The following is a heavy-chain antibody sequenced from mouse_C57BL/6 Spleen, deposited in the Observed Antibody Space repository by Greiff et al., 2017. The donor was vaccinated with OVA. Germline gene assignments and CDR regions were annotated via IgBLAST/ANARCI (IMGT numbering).Heavy chain of an antibody. V-gene: IGHV1-69*01. Sequence: QVQLQQPGAELVMPGASVKLSCKASGYTFTSYWMHWVKQRPGQGLEWIGEIDPSDSYTNYNQKFKGKSTLTVDKSSSAAYMQLSSLTSEDSAVYYGARWGGSYAMDYWGQGTSVTVSS. CDR1: GYTFTSYW. CDR2: IDPSDSYT. CDR3: ARWGGSYAMDY. J-gene: IGHJ4*01.